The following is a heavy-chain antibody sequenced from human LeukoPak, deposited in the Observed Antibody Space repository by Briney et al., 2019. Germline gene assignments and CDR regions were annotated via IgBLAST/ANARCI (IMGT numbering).Heavy chain of an antibody. J-gene: IGHJ4*02. CDR1: GLRFSRYA. CDR3: VKGGQNYDFWRFDY. CDR2: ISGSGGST. V-gene: IGHV3-23*01. D-gene: IGHD3-3*01. Sequence: GGSLRLSCGASGLRFSRYAMSWVRQAPGEGLEWVSSISGSGGSTYYTDSVKGRFAISRDNSKSTLYLQMNSLGTDDTALYYCVKGGQNYDFWRFDYWGQGTLVTASS.